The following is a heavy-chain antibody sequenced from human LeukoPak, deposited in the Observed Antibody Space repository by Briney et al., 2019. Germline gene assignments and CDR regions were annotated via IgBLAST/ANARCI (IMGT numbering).Heavy chain of an antibody. CDR2: MNPNSGNT. Sequence: ASVKVSCKASGYTFTTYDINWVRQATGQGLEWMGWMNPNSGNTGYAQKFQGRVTMTRNTSISTAYMELNSLRAEDTAVYYCARDAGYCSSTSCYLVYFMDVWGKGTTVTVSS. J-gene: IGHJ6*03. CDR3: ARDAGYCSSTSCYLVYFMDV. V-gene: IGHV1-8*01. CDR1: GYTFTTYD. D-gene: IGHD2-2*03.